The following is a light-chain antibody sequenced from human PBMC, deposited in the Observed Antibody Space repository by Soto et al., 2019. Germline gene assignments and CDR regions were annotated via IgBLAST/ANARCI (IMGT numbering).Light chain of an antibody. CDR2: GAS. V-gene: IGKV3-20*01. CDR3: QQYGSLPRT. Sequence: EIVLTQSPGSLSWSPGERATLSCRASQSIFRNYVAWYQQKPGQAPSLLIYGASSRATGIPDRFSGSGSGTDFTLTISGLEPEDFVVYHCQQYGSLPRTFGQGTKLEIK. J-gene: IGKJ2*02. CDR1: QSIFRNY.